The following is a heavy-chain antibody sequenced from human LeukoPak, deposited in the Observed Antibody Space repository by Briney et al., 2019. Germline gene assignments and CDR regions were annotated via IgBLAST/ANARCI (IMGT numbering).Heavy chain of an antibody. D-gene: IGHD3-9*01. J-gene: IGHJ1*01. Sequence: EASVTVSCKASGYTFTGYYMHWVRQAPGQGLEWLGGIIPKFGTATYAQNFQGRVTISTDEASTTAYMDLSSLRSDDTAVYYCARDNFAASGVKYFQHWGQGTLVTVSS. CDR2: IIPKFGTA. CDR1: GYTFTGYY. V-gene: IGHV1-69*05. CDR3: ARDNFAASGVKYFQH.